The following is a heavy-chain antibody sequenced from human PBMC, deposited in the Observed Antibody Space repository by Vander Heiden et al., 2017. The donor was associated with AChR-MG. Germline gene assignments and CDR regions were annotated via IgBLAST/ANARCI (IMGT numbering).Heavy chain of an antibody. CDR2: ISYYGSNK. D-gene: IGHD3-10*01. CDR1: GFTFSSYA. CDR3: ASGKGMVRGVITGLFDY. J-gene: IGHJ4*02. Sequence: QVQLVESGGGVVQPGRSLRLSCAASGFTFSSYAMHWVRQAPGKGLEWVAVISYYGSNKYYADSVEGRFTISRDNSKNTLYLQMNSLRAEDTAVYYCASGKGMVRGVITGLFDYWGQGTLVTVSS. V-gene: IGHV3-30-3*01.